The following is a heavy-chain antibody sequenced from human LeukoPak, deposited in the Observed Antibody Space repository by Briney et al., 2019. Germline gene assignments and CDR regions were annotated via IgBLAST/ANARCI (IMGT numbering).Heavy chain of an antibody. J-gene: IGHJ4*02. D-gene: IGHD2-8*02. CDR3: ATYRQVLLPFES. CDR2: IRYDGSGK. Sequence: GGSLRLSCTASRFTFSSYGMHWVRQAPGKGLGWVAFIRYDGSGKYYADSVKGRFTISRDNSKSTLSLQMNSLRAEDTAIYYCATYRQVLLPFESWGQGTLVTVSS. V-gene: IGHV3-30*02. CDR1: RFTFSSYG.